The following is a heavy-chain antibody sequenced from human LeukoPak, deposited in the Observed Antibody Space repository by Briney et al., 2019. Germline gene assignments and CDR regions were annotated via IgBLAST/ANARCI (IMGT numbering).Heavy chain of an antibody. CDR1: GFTFSSYS. CDR3: AKYCSGATCSGY. CDR2: IKESGDIT. V-gene: IGHV3-23*01. D-gene: IGHD2-15*01. Sequence: PGASLRLSCAASGFTFSSYSMCWVRQAPGKGTEWVSGIKESGDITYYADSVKGRFTISRDNSKNTLYLQMNSLRAEDTAKYYCAKYCSGATCSGYWGQGTLVTVSS. J-gene: IGHJ4*02.